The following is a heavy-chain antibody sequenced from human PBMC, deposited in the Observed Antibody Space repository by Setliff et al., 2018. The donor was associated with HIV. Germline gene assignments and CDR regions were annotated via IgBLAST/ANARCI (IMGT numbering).Heavy chain of an antibody. V-gene: IGHV1-46*01. CDR3: ATSGFYDILTGPTPGVFDI. CDR1: GYTLTSNY. CDR2: VNPSDGST. D-gene: IGHD3-9*01. J-gene: IGHJ3*02. Sequence: WASVKVSCKASGYTLTSNYMHWVRQAPGQGLEWMGIVNPSDGSTIYAQKFQGRVTMTRDTSTSTVYMELSSLRSEDTAMYYCATSGFYDILTGPTPGVFDIWGQGTMVTVSS.